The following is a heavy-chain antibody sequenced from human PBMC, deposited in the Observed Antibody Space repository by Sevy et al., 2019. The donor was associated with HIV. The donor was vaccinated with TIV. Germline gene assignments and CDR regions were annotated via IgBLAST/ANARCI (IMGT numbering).Heavy chain of an antibody. J-gene: IGHJ5*02. V-gene: IGHV2-5*01. CDR2: IYWNDDK. CDR1: GFSLSTSGVG. CDR3: ALTGGYSYGYDNWFDP. Sequence: SGPTLVKPTQTLTLTCTFSGFSLSTSGVGVGWIRQPPGKALEWLALIYWNDDKRYSPSLKSRLTITKDTSKNQVVLTMTNMDPVDTATYYCALTGGYSYGYDNWFDPWGQGTLVTVSS. D-gene: IGHD5-18*01.